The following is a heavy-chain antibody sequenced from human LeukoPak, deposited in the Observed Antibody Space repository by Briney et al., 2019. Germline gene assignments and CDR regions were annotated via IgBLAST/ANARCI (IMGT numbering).Heavy chain of an antibody. V-gene: IGHV1-2*02. J-gene: IGHJ6*02. Sequence: GASVKVSCKASGYTFTGYYMHWVRQAPGQGLEWMGWINPNSGGTNYAQKFQGRVTMTRDTSISTAYMELSRLRSDDTAVYYCARGTSGWYYYGMDVWGQGTTVTVSS. CDR2: INPNSGGT. D-gene: IGHD6-19*01. CDR1: GYTFTGYY. CDR3: ARGTSGWYYYGMDV.